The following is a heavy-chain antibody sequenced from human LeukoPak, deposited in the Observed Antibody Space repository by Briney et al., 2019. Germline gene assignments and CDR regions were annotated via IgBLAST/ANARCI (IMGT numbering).Heavy chain of an antibody. CDR2: IKQDGSEK. J-gene: IGHJ4*02. Sequence: GGSLRLSSAASGFTFSSYWMSWVRQAPGKGLEWVANIKQDGSEKYYVDSVKGRFTISRDNAKNSLYLQMNSLRAEDTAVYYCARGLAYGSGSYAQYWGQGTLVTVSS. CDR1: GFTFSSYW. D-gene: IGHD3-10*01. V-gene: IGHV3-7*01. CDR3: ARGLAYGSGSYAQY.